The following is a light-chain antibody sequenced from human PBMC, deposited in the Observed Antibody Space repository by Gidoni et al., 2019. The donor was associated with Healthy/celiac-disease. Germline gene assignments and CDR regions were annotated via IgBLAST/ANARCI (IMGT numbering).Light chain of an antibody. V-gene: IGKV3-15*01. J-gene: IGKJ2*03. CDR2: GAS. CDR3: QQYNNWPPYS. Sequence: EIVMTQSPAPLSVSPGERATLSCRASQSVSSNLAWYQQKPGQAPRLLIYGASTRATGIPARVSGSGSGTEFTLTISSLQSEDFAVYYCQQYNNWPPYSFGQGTKLEIK. CDR1: QSVSSN.